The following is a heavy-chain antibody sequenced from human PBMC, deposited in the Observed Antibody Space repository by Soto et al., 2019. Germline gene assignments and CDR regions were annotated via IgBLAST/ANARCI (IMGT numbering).Heavy chain of an antibody. Sequence: EVQLVESGGGSVQPGGSLRLSCVASGITFSGYWMHWVRQVPGKGLVWVARVDSDGSGTSYADSVKGRFTISRDNAKTTLYLQMNRLRVEDTAVYYCATVFEHWGQGIPVTVSS. J-gene: IGHJ4*02. CDR2: VDSDGSGT. V-gene: IGHV3-74*01. CDR3: ATVFEH. CDR1: GITFSGYW.